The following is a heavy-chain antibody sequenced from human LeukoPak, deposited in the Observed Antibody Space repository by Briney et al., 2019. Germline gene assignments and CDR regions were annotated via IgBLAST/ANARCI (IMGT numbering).Heavy chain of an antibody. J-gene: IGHJ5*02. D-gene: IGHD3-22*01. V-gene: IGHV3-21*04. CDR1: GFTFSSYS. CDR3: ARGSDYYDSSGYYAT. CDR2: ISSSSSYI. Sequence: GGSLRLSCAASGFTFSSYSMNWGRQAPGKGLEWVSSISSSSSYIYYADSVKGRFTISRDNAENLLYLQMNNLRADDTAVYYCARGSDYYDSSGYYATWGQGTLVTVSS.